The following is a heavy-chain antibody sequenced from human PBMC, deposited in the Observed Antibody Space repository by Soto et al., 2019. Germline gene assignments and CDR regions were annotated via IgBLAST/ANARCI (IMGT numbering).Heavy chain of an antibody. V-gene: IGHV3-23*01. CDR1: GFTFSSYA. CDR2: ISGSGGST. D-gene: IGHD2-2*01. Sequence: GGSLRLSCAASGFTFSSYAMSWVRQAPGKGLEWVSAISGSGGSTYYADSVKGRFTISRDNSKNTLYLQMNSLRAEDTAVYYCAKSGEGYCSSTSCYGMGYNWFDPWGQGTLVTVTS. CDR3: AKSGEGYCSSTSCYGMGYNWFDP. J-gene: IGHJ5*02.